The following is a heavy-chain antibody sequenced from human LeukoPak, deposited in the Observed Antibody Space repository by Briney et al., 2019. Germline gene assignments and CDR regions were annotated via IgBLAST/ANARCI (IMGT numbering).Heavy chain of an antibody. Sequence: PGGSLRLSCAASGFTFSSYAMHWVRQAPGKGLEWVAVISYDGSNKYYADSVKGRFTISRDNSKNTLYLQMNSLRAEDTAVYYCASLTQRLDYWGQGTLVTVSS. V-gene: IGHV3-30-3*01. J-gene: IGHJ4*02. CDR2: ISYDGSNK. CDR1: GFTFSSYA. CDR3: ASLTQRLDY.